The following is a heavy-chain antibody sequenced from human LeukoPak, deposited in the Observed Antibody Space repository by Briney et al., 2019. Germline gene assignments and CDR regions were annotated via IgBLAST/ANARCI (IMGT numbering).Heavy chain of an antibody. V-gene: IGHV3-23*01. CDR1: GFTFSSYA. CDR3: AKDSFEYSSSFFFDY. Sequence: GGSLRLSCAASGFTFSSYAMSWVRQAPGKGLEWVSAISGSGGSTYYADSVKGRFTISRDNSKNTPYLQMNSLRAEDTAVYYCAKDSFEYSSSFFFDYWGQGTLVTVSS. J-gene: IGHJ4*02. D-gene: IGHD6-6*01. CDR2: ISGSGGST.